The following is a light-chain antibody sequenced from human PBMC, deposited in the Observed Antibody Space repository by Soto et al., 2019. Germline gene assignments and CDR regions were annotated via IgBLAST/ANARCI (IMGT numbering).Light chain of an antibody. CDR2: VAS. Sequence: EIVLTQSPGTLSLSPGERATLSCRASQSISSSYLAWYQQRPGQAPRLLIYVASSRATGIPDRFSGSGSGTDFTLTISRLEPEDFAVYYCQHYSSSLWTFGQGTMVDIK. V-gene: IGKV3-20*01. CDR1: QSISSSY. J-gene: IGKJ1*01. CDR3: QHYSSSLWT.